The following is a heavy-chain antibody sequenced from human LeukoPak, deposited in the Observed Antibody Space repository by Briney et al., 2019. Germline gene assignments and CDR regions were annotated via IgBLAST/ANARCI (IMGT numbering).Heavy chain of an antibody. D-gene: IGHD2-8*02. Sequence: SETLSLTCAVYGGSFSGYYWSWIRQPPGKGLEWIGEINHSGSTTYNPSLQSRVALSVDTSRNQVSLKLTSLTAADTAVYFCARSLLWPTGTFDIWGQGTVVAVSS. CDR1: GGSFSGYY. V-gene: IGHV4-34*01. CDR2: INHSGST. J-gene: IGHJ3*02. CDR3: ARSLLWPTGTFDI.